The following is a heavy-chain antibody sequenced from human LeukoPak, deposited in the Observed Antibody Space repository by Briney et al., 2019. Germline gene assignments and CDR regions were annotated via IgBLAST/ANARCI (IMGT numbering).Heavy chain of an antibody. J-gene: IGHJ4*02. D-gene: IGHD3-22*01. Sequence: ASVKVSCKASGYTFTSYGISWVRQAPGQGLEWMRWTSAYNGNTNYAQKLQGRVPMTTDTSTSTAYMELRSLRSDDTAVYYCARGRYYYDSSGGGYFDYWGQGTLVTVSS. CDR3: ARGRYYYDSSGGGYFDY. CDR1: GYTFTSYG. CDR2: TSAYNGNT. V-gene: IGHV1-18*01.